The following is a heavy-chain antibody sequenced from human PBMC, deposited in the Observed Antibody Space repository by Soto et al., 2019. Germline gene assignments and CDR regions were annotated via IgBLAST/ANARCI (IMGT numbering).Heavy chain of an antibody. J-gene: IGHJ4*02. V-gene: IGHV3-64D*08. D-gene: IGHD3-9*01. Sequence: GXSLRLSCSASGFSLSSYALHWFRRAPVKGLEYVSAISSNGGSTYYADSVKGRFTISRDNSKNTLYLQMSSLRAEDTAVYYCVKEFYDILTGYPSFDYWGQGTLVTVSS. CDR2: ISSNGGST. CDR3: VKEFYDILTGYPSFDY. CDR1: GFSLSSYA.